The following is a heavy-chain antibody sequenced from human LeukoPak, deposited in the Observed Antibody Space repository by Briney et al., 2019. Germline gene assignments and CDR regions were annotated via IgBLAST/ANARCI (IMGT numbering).Heavy chain of an antibody. CDR2: IIPIFGSA. Sequence: SVKVSCTASGGIFSIYAINWVRQAPGQGLEWMGRIIPIFGSANYAQKFQGRVTITADKSTRTAYMELSSLRSEDTALYYCAKGSRLREGGSYRFWGQGTLVTVSS. CDR3: AKGSRLREGGSYRF. D-gene: IGHD3-16*02. CDR1: GGIFSIYA. J-gene: IGHJ4*02. V-gene: IGHV1-69*06.